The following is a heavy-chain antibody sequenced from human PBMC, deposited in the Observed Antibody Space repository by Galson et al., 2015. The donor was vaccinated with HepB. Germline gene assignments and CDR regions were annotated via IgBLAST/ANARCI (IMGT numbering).Heavy chain of an antibody. CDR2: ISGSAGST. CDR3: AKDRATMIIVVHDSFDI. CDR1: GFTFSSYD. D-gene: IGHD3-22*01. J-gene: IGHJ3*02. V-gene: IGHV3-23*01. Sequence: SLRLSCAASGFTFSSYDMNWVRQAPGKGLEWVSGISGSAGSTYYADSVKGRFTISRDNSKNTLYLQMNNLRAEDTAVYYCAKDRATMIIVVHDSFDIWGQGTTATVSS.